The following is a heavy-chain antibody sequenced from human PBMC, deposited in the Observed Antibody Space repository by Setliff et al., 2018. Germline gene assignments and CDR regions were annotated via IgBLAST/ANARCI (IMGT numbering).Heavy chain of an antibody. CDR2: ISAYNGNT. J-gene: IGHJ3*02. D-gene: IGHD3-22*01. V-gene: IGHV1-18*01. CDR3: ARGAFYYDSSDDAFDN. CDR1: GYTFTNYG. Sequence: ASVKVSCKASGYTFTNYGVTWVRQAPGQGLEWMGWISAYNGNTNYAQKLQGRVTMTTDTSTSTAYMELRSLRSDDTAVYYCARGAFYYDSSDDAFDNWGQGTMVTVSS.